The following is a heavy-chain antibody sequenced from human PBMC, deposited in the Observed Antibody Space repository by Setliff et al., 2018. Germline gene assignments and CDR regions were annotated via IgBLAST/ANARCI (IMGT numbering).Heavy chain of an antibody. V-gene: IGHV1-18*01. CDR3: ARDIHYNRDY. CDR1: GGTFSSYA. CDR2: ISGNNRDA. J-gene: IGHJ4*02. D-gene: IGHD1-20*01. Sequence: ASVKVSCKASGGTFSSYAISWVRQAPGQGLEWMGWISGNNRDAGYAQKFQGRATMTTDTSTSTAYMELTSLRSDDTAVYYCARDIHYNRDYWGQGTLVTVSS.